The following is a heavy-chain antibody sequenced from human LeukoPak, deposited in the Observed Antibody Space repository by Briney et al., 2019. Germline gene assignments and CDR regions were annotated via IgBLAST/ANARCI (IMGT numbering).Heavy chain of an antibody. CDR1: GFTISNYS. CDR3: AKVTYGSGTYGAFDS. D-gene: IGHD3-10*01. Sequence: PGGSLRLSCAASGFTISNYSMIWVRQAPGKGLEWVSTISGSGDYTYYADSVKGRFTISRDNSKNTLYLQMNSLRAEDTAVYYCAKVTYGSGTYGAFDSWGQGTLVTVSS. CDR2: ISGSGDYT. V-gene: IGHV3-23*01. J-gene: IGHJ4*02.